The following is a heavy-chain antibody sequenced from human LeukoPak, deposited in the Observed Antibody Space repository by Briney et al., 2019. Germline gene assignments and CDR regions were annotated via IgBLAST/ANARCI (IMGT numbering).Heavy chain of an antibody. Sequence: ASVKVSCKASGYTFRNYGISWVRQAPGQGLEWMGWISPYNGHTKYVEAFQGRVTMTTDTSTRTGYMELRRLRSDDTPVYYCAREQTGVSQDSWGQGTLVTVSS. CDR1: GYTFRNYG. D-gene: IGHD3-10*01. J-gene: IGHJ4*02. CDR2: ISPYNGHT. CDR3: AREQTGVSQDS. V-gene: IGHV1-18*01.